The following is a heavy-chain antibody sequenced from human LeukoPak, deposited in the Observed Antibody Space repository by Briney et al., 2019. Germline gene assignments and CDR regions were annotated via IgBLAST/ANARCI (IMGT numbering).Heavy chain of an antibody. V-gene: IGHV4-59*11. CDR3: ARGPTVPSSSWYVPEY. CDR1: GGSIRNHY. J-gene: IGHJ4*02. D-gene: IGHD6-13*01. CDR2: MSYGGST. Sequence: PSETLSLTCAVSGGSIRNHYWGWMRQPPGKGLEWIGYMSYGGSTYYNPSLKSRVTISADTSKNHFSLSLSSVTAADTAIYFCARGPTVPSSSWYVPEYWGQGTLVTVS.